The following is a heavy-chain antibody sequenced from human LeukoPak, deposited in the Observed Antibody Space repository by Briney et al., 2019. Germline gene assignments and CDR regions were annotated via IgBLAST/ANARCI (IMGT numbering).Heavy chain of an antibody. CDR2: IIPIFGTA. CDR1: GGTFSSYA. Sequence: PAASVKVSCKASGGTFSSYAISWVRQAPGQGLEWMGGIIPIFGTANYAQKFQGRVTITADKSTSTAYMELSSLRSEDTAVYYCARGGGYCSGGSCYSYSDYWGQGTLVTVSS. J-gene: IGHJ4*02. V-gene: IGHV1-69*06. D-gene: IGHD2-15*01. CDR3: ARGGGYCSGGSCYSYSDY.